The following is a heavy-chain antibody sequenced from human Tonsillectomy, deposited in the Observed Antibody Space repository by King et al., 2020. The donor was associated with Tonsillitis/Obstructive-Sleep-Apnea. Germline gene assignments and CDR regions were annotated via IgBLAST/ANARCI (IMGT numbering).Heavy chain of an antibody. Sequence: VQLVESGAEVKKPGASVKVSCTASGYTFTGYYMHWVRQAPGQGLEWMGWINPNSGGTNYAQKFQGRGTMTRDTSISTAYMELSRLRSDDTAVYYCARFIAVAAPFTFDIWGQGTMVTVSS. V-gene: IGHV1-2*02. CDR3: ARFIAVAAPFTFDI. CDR2: INPNSGGT. CDR1: GYTFTGYY. D-gene: IGHD6-19*01. J-gene: IGHJ3*02.